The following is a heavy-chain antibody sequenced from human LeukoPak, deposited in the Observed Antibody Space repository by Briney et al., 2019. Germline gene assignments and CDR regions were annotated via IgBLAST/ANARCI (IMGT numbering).Heavy chain of an antibody. J-gene: IGHJ6*03. CDR2: MNPNSGNT. D-gene: IGHD4-17*01. CDR1: GYTFTSYD. V-gene: IGHV1-8*03. CDR3: ARESGAVYGDYNYYYYYYMDV. Sequence: ASVKVSCEASGYTFTSYDINWVRQATGQGLEWMGWMNPNSGNTGYAQKFQGRVTITRNTSISTAYMELSSLRSEDTAVYYCARESGAVYGDYNYYYYYYMDVWGKGTTVTVSS.